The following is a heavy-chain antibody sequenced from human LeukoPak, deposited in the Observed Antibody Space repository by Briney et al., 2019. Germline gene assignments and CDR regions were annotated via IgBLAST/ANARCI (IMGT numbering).Heavy chain of an antibody. V-gene: IGHV4-4*07. J-gene: IGHJ4*02. D-gene: IGHD6-6*01. Sequence: SETLSLTCTVSGGSITSYYWTYIRQPAGKGLEWIGRIHTSGSTNYNPSLKSRVTMSVDTSKNQFSLNLSSVTAADTAMYYCAREFSGTSIAARVFDSWGQGTLVTLSS. CDR3: AREFSGTSIAARVFDS. CDR1: GGSITSYY. CDR2: IHTSGST.